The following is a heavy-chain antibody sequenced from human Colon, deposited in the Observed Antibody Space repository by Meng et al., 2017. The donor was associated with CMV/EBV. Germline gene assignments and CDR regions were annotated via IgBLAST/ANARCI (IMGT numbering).Heavy chain of an antibody. CDR1: GGSGNNGSNY. V-gene: IGHV4-61*01. D-gene: IGHD6-19*01. CDR3: ARESSGWSTGVDY. J-gene: IGHJ4*02. CDR2: ISYSGNT. Sequence: SGGSGNNGSNYWTWIRQPPGKGLEWIGYISYSGNTNYNPSLKSRVTISVDTSRNQFSLKLTSVSAADTATYYCARESSGWSTGVDYWGQGTLVTVSS.